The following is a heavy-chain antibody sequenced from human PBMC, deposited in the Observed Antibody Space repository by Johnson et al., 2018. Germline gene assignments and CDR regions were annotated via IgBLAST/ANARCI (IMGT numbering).Heavy chain of an antibody. CDR2: IYPGDAEI. CDR3: ARHRAAYYYDSSGYYHDAFDI. CDR1: GYTFPTYW. Sequence: VQLVQSGAEVKKPGESXKISCKGSGYTFPTYWIGWVRQMPGNGLEWMGIIYPGDAEIRCRPSFQGSVPISAHKSIVTVHLRWSSLKAPDTAMYYCARHRAAYYYDSSGYYHDAFDIWGQGTMVTVSS. D-gene: IGHD3-22*01. V-gene: IGHV5-51*01. J-gene: IGHJ3*02.